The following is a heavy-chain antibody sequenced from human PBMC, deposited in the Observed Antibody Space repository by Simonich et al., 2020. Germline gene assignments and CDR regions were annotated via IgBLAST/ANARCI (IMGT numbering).Heavy chain of an antibody. D-gene: IGHD2-15*01. CDR3: ARGGLADRRIVYYYYMDV. CDR1: GGTFSSYA. Sequence: QVQLVQSGAEVKKPGSSVKVSCKASGGTFSSYAISWVRQAPGQGLEWRGGIIPILGRANNAQKFQGRVTITADKSTSTAYMELSSLRSEDTAVYYCARGGLADRRIVYYYYMDVWGKGTTVTVSS. V-gene: IGHV1-69*06. CDR2: IIPILGRA. J-gene: IGHJ6*03.